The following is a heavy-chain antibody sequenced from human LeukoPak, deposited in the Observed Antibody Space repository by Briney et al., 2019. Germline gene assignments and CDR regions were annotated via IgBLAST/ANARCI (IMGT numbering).Heavy chain of an antibody. CDR2: VYTRGNT. J-gene: IGHJ6*02. V-gene: IGHV4-4*07. CDR1: GGSISSYY. D-gene: IGHD7-27*01. Sequence: SETLSLTCTVSGGSISSYYWSWIRQPAGKGLEWIGRVYTRGNTNYTNYHPSLKSRVTMSVGTSKNQFSLKLNSVTAADTAVYYCVRAGAWTPYYYYGMDVWGQGTTVTVSS. CDR3: VRAGAWTPYYYYGMDV.